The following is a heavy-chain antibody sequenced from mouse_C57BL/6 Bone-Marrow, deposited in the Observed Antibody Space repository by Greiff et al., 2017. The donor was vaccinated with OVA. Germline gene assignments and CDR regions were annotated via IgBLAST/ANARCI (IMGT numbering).Heavy chain of an antibody. CDR2: INPSSGYT. CDR3: ARSRDYPHYYAMDY. D-gene: IGHD2-4*01. Sequence: QVHVKQSGAELAKPGASVKLSCKASGYTFTSYWMHWVKQRPGQGLEWIGYINPSSGYTKYNQKFKDKATLTADKSSSTAYMKLSSLTYEDSAVYYCARSRDYPHYYAMDYWGQGTSVTVSS. J-gene: IGHJ4*01. V-gene: IGHV1-7*01. CDR1: GYTFTSYW.